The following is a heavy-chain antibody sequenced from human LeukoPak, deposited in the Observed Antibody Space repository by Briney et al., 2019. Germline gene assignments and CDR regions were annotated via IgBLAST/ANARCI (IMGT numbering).Heavy chain of an antibody. D-gene: IGHD3-22*01. V-gene: IGHV4-39*01. CDR1: GGSFSGYY. CDR2: IYYSGST. J-gene: IGHJ3*02. Sequence: PSETLSLTCAVYGGSFSGYYWGWIRQPPGKGLEWIGSIYYSGSTYYNPSLKSRVTISVDTSKNQFSLKLSSVTAADTAVYYCVGHSSGYRLGRFDIWGQGTMVTVSS. CDR3: VGHSSGYRLGRFDI.